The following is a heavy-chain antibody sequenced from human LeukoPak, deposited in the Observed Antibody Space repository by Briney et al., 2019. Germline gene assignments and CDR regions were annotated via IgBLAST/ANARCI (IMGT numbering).Heavy chain of an antibody. D-gene: IGHD4-17*01. CDR3: ARMAPYGDYLHDY. CDR2: IYYSGSS. CDR1: GGSISNYY. J-gene: IGHJ4*02. V-gene: IGHV4-59*01. Sequence: SETLSLTCTVSGGSISNYYWTWIRQAPGKALEWIGYIYYSGSSSYNPSLSSRVTISLDTSKSQFSLKLTSVTAADTAVYYCARMAPYGDYLHDYWGQGTLVTVSS.